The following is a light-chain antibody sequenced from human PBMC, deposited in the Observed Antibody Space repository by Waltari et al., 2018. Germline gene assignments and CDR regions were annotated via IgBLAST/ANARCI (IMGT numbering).Light chain of an antibody. J-gene: IGKJ4*01. CDR1: QDVGNF. V-gene: IGKV1-16*02. CDR3: QQSKSYPLT. CDR2: AAS. Sequence: IQLTQSPSSLSASVGDSVPITCRASQDVGNFLAWFQQKQGKAPKPLIYAASNLQSGVPSKFSGSGSGTDFTLSISSLQPEDFATYYCQQSKSYPLTFGGGTKVQIK.